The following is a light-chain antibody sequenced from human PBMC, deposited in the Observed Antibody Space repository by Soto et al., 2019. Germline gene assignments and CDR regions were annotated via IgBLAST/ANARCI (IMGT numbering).Light chain of an antibody. V-gene: IGKV3-20*01. CDR3: QQYGSSPPLT. Sequence: IVLPQSRAILSVAPFSICTFSFLCSQSVSSSYLAWYQPKPGQAPRLLIYGASSRATGIPDRFSGSGSGTDFTLTIRRLEPEDFAVYYCQQYGSSPPLTCGRGPRGGIK. CDR1: QSVSSSY. J-gene: IGKJ4*01. CDR2: GAS.